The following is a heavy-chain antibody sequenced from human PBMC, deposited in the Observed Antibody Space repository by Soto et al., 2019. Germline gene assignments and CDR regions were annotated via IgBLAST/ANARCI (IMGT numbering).Heavy chain of an antibody. Sequence: GASVKVSCKAPGDTFTSYYLNWVRQAPGQGLEWMGVINPHGGSTNYDQKSQGRITMTRDTSRSTVYMELSSLRSDATAIYYCARKSGGNFRIIIEGYYGFDAWGQITPVTVSS. V-gene: IGHV1-46*01. CDR2: INPHGGST. J-gene: IGHJ5*02. D-gene: IGHD1-26*01. CDR1: GDTFTSYY. CDR3: ARKSGGNFRIIIEGYYGFDA.